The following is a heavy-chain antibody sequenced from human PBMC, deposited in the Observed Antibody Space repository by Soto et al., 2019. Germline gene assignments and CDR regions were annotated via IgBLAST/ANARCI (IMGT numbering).Heavy chain of an antibody. CDR3: GRDPNFSLTFHYYGMDV. CDR2: INPNTGSA. D-gene: IGHD3-3*02. CDR1: GYTFISYY. Sequence: QVQLVQSGAELKEPGASVKVSCRASGYTFISYYIHWVRQAPGQGLEWMAIINPNTGSASYAQTFQGRVAVTRDTSTSTVYLEMSSLVSEDTAVYYCGRDPNFSLTFHYYGMDVWGQGTSVTVS. J-gene: IGHJ6*02. V-gene: IGHV1-46*01.